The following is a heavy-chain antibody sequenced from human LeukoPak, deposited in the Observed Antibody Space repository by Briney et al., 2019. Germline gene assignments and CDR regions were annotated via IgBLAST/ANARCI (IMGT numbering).Heavy chain of an antibody. CDR1: GFTFSKYT. CDR2: ISYDGGEK. CDR3: ARDLGSRIAVAVTASPIGY. D-gene: IGHD2-21*02. J-gene: IGHJ4*02. V-gene: IGHV3-30*04. Sequence: PGGSLRLSCAVAGFTFSKYTMHWVRQAPGKGLEWVAFISYDGGEKYYADSVKGRFLISRDNSKDTLYLQINSLRRDDTAVYYCARDLGSRIAVAVTASPIGYWGQGTLVIVSS.